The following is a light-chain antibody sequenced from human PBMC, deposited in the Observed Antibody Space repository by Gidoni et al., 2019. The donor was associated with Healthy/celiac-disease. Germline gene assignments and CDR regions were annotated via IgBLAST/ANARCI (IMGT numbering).Light chain of an antibody. CDR1: QSISSY. CDR2: AAS. Sequence: DIQMTHFPSSLSASVGDRVTITCRASQSISSYLNWYQQKPGKAPKLLIYAASSLQSGVPSRFSGSGSGTDFTLTISSLQPEDFATYYCQQSYSTWLTFGGGTKVEIK. CDR3: QQSYSTWLT. J-gene: IGKJ4*01. V-gene: IGKV1-39*01.